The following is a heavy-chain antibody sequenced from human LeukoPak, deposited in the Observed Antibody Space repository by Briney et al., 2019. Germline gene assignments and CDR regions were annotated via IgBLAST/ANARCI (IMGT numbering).Heavy chain of an antibody. Sequence: GGSLRLSCAASGFTFSSYGMHWVRQAPGKGLERVAVIWYDGSNKYYADSVKGRFTISRDNSKNTLYLQMNSLRAEDTAVYYCARQKEGYQLPNWFDPWGQGTLVTVSS. V-gene: IGHV3-33*01. CDR1: GFTFSSYG. CDR3: ARQKEGYQLPNWFDP. D-gene: IGHD2-2*01. CDR2: IWYDGSNK. J-gene: IGHJ5*02.